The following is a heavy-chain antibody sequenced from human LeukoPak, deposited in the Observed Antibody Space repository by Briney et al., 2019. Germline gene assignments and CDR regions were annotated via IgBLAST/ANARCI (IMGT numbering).Heavy chain of an antibody. V-gene: IGHV4-59*12. D-gene: IGHD5-12*01. CDR2: IHYSGST. J-gene: IGHJ4*02. CDR3: ARLYSGYDRDY. CDR1: GGSISSYY. Sequence: SETLSLTCTVSGGSISSYYWSWIRQPPGKGLEWIGSIHYSGSTYYNPSLQSRVTISVDTSRNHFSLRLSSVTAADTAVYYCARLYSGYDRDYWGRGTLVTVSS.